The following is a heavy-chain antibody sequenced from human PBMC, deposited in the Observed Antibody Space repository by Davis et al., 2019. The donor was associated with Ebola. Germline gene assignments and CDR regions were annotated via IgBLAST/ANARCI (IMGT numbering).Heavy chain of an antibody. CDR3: AKSITMVRGVIIYYMDV. V-gene: IGHV4-59*01. Sequence: PSETLSLTCTVSGGSISSYYWSWIRQPPGKGLEWIGYIYYSGSTNYNPSLKIRVTISVDTSKNQFSLKLSSVTAADTAVYYCAKSITMVRGVIIYYMDVWGKGTTVTVSS. CDR1: GGSISSYY. D-gene: IGHD3-10*01. J-gene: IGHJ6*03. CDR2: IYYSGST.